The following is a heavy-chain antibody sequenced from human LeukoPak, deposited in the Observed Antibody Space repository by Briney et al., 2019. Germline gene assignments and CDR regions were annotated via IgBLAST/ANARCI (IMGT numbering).Heavy chain of an antibody. J-gene: IGHJ4*02. CDR2: IYGVDGT. CDR1: GFTFSNYG. CDR3: ASDLVY. V-gene: IGHV3-53*01. D-gene: IGHD2-8*02. Sequence: GRSLRLSCEASGFTFSNYGMHWVRQAPGKGLEWVSVIYGVDGTSYADSVKGRFTISRDSSRNTVYLQMNGLRAEDTAVYYCASDLVYWGQGTLVTVSS.